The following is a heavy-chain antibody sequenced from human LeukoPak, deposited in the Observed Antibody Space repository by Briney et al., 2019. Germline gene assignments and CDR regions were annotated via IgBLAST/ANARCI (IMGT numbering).Heavy chain of an antibody. J-gene: IGHJ4*02. CDR2: IIPIFGTA. Sequence: GASVKVSCKASGGTFSSYAISWVRQAPGQGLEWMGGIIPIFGTANYAQKFQGRVTITADESTSTAYMELSSLRSEDTAVYYCASSKGVGYCSSTSCYSGDYWGQGTLVTVSS. D-gene: IGHD2-2*02. CDR1: GGTFSSYA. V-gene: IGHV1-69*13. CDR3: ASSKGVGYCSSTSCYSGDY.